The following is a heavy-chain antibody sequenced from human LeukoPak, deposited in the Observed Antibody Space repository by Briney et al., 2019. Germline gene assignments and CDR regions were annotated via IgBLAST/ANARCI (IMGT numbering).Heavy chain of an antibody. Sequence: GGSLRLSCAASGFTFSSSGMHWVRQAPGKGLEWVAVVSYDGRNKYYADSVKGRFTISRDNSKNTLYMQMNSLRAEDTAVYYCAKEYCSTTSCYFGIDYWGQGTLVTVSS. J-gene: IGHJ4*02. CDR1: GFTFSSSG. CDR3: AKEYCSTTSCYFGIDY. CDR2: VSYDGRNK. V-gene: IGHV3-30*18. D-gene: IGHD2-2*01.